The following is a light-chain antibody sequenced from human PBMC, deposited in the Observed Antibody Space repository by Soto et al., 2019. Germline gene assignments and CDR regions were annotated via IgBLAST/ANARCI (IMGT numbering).Light chain of an antibody. CDR3: QTWGTGIRVV. V-gene: IGLV4-69*02. J-gene: IGLJ2*01. CDR1: SGHSSYA. CDR2: VNSDGSH. Sequence: QPVLTQSPSDSASLGASVKLTCTLSSGHSSYAIAWHQQQPEEGPRYLMKVNSDGSHTKGDGIPDRFSGSSSGSERYLTISSLQSEDEGDYYCQTWGTGIRVVFGGGTKLTVL.